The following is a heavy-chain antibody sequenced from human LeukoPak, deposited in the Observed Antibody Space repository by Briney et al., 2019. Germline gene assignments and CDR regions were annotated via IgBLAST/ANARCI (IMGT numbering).Heavy chain of an antibody. J-gene: IGHJ4*02. CDR1: GYTFTSYG. CDR2: ISAYNGNT. Sequence: ASVKVSCKASGYTFTSYGISWVRQAPGQGLEWMGWISAYNGNTNYAQKLQGRVTMTTDTSTSTAYMELRSLRSDDTAVYYCASSPYYYDSSGYSNWGQGTLVTVSS. CDR3: ASSPYYYDSSGYSN. D-gene: IGHD3-22*01. V-gene: IGHV1-18*01.